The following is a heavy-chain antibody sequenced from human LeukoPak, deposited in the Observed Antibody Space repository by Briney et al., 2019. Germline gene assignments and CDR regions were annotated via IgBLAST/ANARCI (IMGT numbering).Heavy chain of an antibody. D-gene: IGHD7-27*01. J-gene: IGHJ4*02. V-gene: IGHV3-23*01. Sequence: GGSLRLSCAASGFTVTNFAIAWVRQAPGKGLEWVAAIGGDADGTTYPDRVRGRFFLSRDSSENTLYLQMNVLTVEDTAVYHCVHPTGEGWFYFPYWGQGTPVTVSS. CDR2: IGGDADGT. CDR3: VHPTGEGWFYFPY. CDR1: GFTVTNFA.